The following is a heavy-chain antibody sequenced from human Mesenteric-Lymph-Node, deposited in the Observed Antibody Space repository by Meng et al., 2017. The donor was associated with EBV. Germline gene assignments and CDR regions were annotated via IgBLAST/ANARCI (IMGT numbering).Heavy chain of an antibody. CDR1: GGSFSGYH. CDR3: ARGAIFGIVITYFDY. D-gene: IGHD3-3*02. J-gene: IGHJ4*02. CDR2: ISQSGDT. V-gene: IGHV4-34*01. Sequence: QVQLQQWGAGLLGPSEPLSLTCEASGGSFSGYHWSWIRQPPGKGLEYIGEISQSGDTTYNPSLKSRVTISVDRSRNQFSLKMASVTAADTAVYYCARGAIFGIVITYFDYWSQGTLVTVSS.